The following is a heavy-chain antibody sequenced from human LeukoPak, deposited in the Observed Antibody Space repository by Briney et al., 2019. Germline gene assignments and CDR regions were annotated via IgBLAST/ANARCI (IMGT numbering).Heavy chain of an antibody. CDR2: INHSGST. V-gene: IGHV4-34*01. J-gene: IGHJ4*02. CDR3: ARDIGVIAVAGFDY. Sequence: SETLSLTCAVYGGSFSGYYWSWIRQPPGKGLEWIGEINHSGSTNYNPSLKSRVTISVDTSKNQFSLKLSSVTAADTAVYYCARDIGVIAVAGFDYWGQGTLVTVSS. CDR1: GGSFSGYY. D-gene: IGHD6-19*01.